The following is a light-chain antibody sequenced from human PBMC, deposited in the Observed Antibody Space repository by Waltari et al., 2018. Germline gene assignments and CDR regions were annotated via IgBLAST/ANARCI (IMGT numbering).Light chain of an antibody. CDR3: QKYSTTLWT. Sequence: DIVMTQSPDSLAVSLGERATINCKSSQSFLNSFNHKDYLAWYLQKPGQPPKLLIYWASNRESGVPDRFSGRGSGTDFTLTISSLQAEDVAVYYCQKYSTTLWTFGQGTKVEIK. J-gene: IGKJ1*01. V-gene: IGKV4-1*01. CDR2: WAS. CDR1: QSFLNSFNHKDY.